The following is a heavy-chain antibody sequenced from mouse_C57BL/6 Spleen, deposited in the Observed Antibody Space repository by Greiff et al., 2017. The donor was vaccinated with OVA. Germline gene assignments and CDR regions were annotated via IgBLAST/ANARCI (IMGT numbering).Heavy chain of an antibody. D-gene: IGHD2-2*01. J-gene: IGHJ2*01. CDR3: ARSDGYDGGYFDY. CDR1: GYTFTSYW. V-gene: IGHV1-59*01. Sequence: QVQLQQPGAELVRPGPSVKLSCKASGYTFTSYWMHWVKQRPGQGLEWIGVIDPSDSYTNYNQKFKGKATLTVDTSSSTAYMQLSSLTSEDSAVYYCARSDGYDGGYFDYWGQGTTLTVSS. CDR2: IDPSDSYT.